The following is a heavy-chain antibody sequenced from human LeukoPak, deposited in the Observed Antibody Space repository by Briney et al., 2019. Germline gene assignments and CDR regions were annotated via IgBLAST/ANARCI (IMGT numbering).Heavy chain of an antibody. CDR1: GFTFSSYW. D-gene: IGHD1-26*01. Sequence: GGSLRLSCAVSGFTFSSYWMSWVRQAPGKGLEWVANIKQDGSERNYVDSVKGRFTISRDNARNSLYLQMNDLRAEDTAVYYCARSHSGGFYSLWDCWGQGTLVTVSS. CDR2: IKQDGSER. CDR3: ARSHSGGFYSLWDC. J-gene: IGHJ4*02. V-gene: IGHV3-7*01.